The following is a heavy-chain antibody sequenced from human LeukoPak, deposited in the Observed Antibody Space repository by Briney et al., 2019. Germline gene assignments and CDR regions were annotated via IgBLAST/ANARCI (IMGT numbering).Heavy chain of an antibody. V-gene: IGHV3-74*01. Sequence: GGSLRLSCAASGFTFSDYWIHWVRQAPGKGLVWVSRINTDGSITNYADSVKGRFSISRGNAKNTLYLQMSSLRAEDTAVYYCARDRGPRTGLMVREAYDYWGQGTLVTVSS. D-gene: IGHD3-10*01. CDR1: GFTFSDYW. CDR2: INTDGSIT. J-gene: IGHJ4*02. CDR3: ARDRGPRTGLMVREAYDY.